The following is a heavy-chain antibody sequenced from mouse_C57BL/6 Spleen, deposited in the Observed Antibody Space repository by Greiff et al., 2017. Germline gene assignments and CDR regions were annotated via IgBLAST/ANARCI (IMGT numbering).Heavy chain of an antibody. CDR3: ASPSSQYYYAMDY. V-gene: IGHV1-53*01. CDR2: INPSNGGT. Sequence: QVQLQQPGTELVKPGASVKLSCKASGYTFTSYWMHWVKQRPGQGLEWIGNINPSNGGTNYNEKFKSKATLTVDKSSSTAYIQLSSLTSEDSAVYYCASPSSQYYYAMDYWGQGTSVTVSS. D-gene: IGHD1-1*01. J-gene: IGHJ4*01. CDR1: GYTFTSYW.